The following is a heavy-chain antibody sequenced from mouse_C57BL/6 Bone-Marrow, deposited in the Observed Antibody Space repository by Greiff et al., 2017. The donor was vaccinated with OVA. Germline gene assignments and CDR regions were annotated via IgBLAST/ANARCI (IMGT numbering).Heavy chain of an antibody. CDR3: ARGGGDGYHAYTMDY. CDR2: LTPSSGYT. Sequence: QVQLKQSGAELAKPGASVKLSCKASGYTFTNYWMHWVQQRPGQGLAWIGYLTPSSGYTKYNQKFKDTATLPADNSSSTAYMQLSSLTYEYSAVYYCARGGGDGYHAYTMDYWGQGTSVTVSS. V-gene: IGHV1-7*01. D-gene: IGHD2-3*01. J-gene: IGHJ4*01. CDR1: GYTFTNYW.